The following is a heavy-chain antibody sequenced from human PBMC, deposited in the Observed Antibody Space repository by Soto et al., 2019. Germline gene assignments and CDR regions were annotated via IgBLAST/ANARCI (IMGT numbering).Heavy chain of an antibody. CDR2: ISGSGGST. CDR1: GFTFSSYA. Sequence: PGGSLRLSCAASGFTFSSYAMSWVRQAPGKGLEWVSAISGSGGSTYYADSVKGRFTISRDNSKNTLYLQMNSLRAEDTAVYYCAKDPVDTAMGAVDSAFDIWGQGTMVTVSS. V-gene: IGHV3-23*01. CDR3: AKDPVDTAMGAVDSAFDI. J-gene: IGHJ3*02. D-gene: IGHD5-18*01.